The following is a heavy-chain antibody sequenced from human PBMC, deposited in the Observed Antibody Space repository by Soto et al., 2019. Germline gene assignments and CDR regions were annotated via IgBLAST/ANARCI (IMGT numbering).Heavy chain of an antibody. CDR3: ARREPYDILTGYYDAFDI. Sequence: PSETLSLTCTVSGGSISSYYWSWIQQPPGKGLEWIGYIYYSGSTNYNPSLKSRVTISVDTSKNHFSLKLSSVTAADTAVYYCARREPYDILTGYYDAFDIWGQGTMVTVSS. J-gene: IGHJ3*02. CDR1: GGSISSYY. CDR2: IYYSGST. V-gene: IGHV4-59*08. D-gene: IGHD3-9*01.